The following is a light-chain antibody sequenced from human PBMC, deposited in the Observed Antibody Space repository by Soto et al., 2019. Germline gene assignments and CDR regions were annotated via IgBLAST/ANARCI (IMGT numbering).Light chain of an antibody. CDR2: DVS. CDR3: SSYTDRNNLV. Sequence: QSALTQPRSVSGSPGQSVTISCTGTSSDVGGYNYVSWYQQHPGKAPKLMIYDVSKRPSGVPDRFSGSKSGNTASLTISGLQAEDEADYYCSSYTDRNNLVFGTGTKLTVL. J-gene: IGLJ1*01. V-gene: IGLV2-11*01. CDR1: SSDVGGYNY.